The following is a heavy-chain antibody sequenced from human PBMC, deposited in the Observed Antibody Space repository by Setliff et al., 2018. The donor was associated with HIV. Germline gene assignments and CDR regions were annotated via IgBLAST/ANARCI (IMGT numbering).Heavy chain of an antibody. D-gene: IGHD6-19*01. J-gene: IGHJ1*01. V-gene: IGHV3-21*01. Sequence: GGSLRLSCVGSGFTFETYTINWVRLAPGKGLEWVASINKRSDYIYYADSVKGRFTISRDNSKNTMYLHMNSLTTEDTAVYYCARGGWYREYFQHWGQGTLVTVSS. CDR3: ARGGWYREYFQH. CDR2: INKRSDYI. CDR1: GFTFETYT.